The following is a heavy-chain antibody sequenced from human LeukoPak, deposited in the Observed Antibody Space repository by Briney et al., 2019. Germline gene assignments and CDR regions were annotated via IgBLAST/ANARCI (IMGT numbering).Heavy chain of an antibody. CDR2: INPNGGGT. V-gene: IGHV1-2*03. CDR3: ARIIAAAAHFDY. CDR1: GYTFTGYY. J-gene: IGHJ4*02. Sequence: LGASVKVSCKASGYTFTGYYMHWVRQAPGQGLEWMGWINPNGGGTNYAQKFQGRVTMTRDTSISTAYMELSRLRSDDTAVYYCARIIAAAAHFDYWGQGTLVTVSS. D-gene: IGHD6-13*01.